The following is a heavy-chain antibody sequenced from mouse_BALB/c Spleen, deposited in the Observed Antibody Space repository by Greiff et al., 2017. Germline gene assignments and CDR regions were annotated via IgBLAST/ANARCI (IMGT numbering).Heavy chain of an antibody. J-gene: IGHJ3*01. CDR2: IWGDGST. CDR1: GFSLTGYG. Sequence: VKVVESGPGLVAPSQSLSITCTVSGFSLTGYGVNWVRQPPGKGLEWLGMIWGDGSTDYNSALKSRLSISKDNSKSQVFLKMNSLQTDDTARYYCARVYYDYDAWFAYWGQGTLVTVSA. CDR3: ARVYYDYDAWFAY. V-gene: IGHV2-6-7*01. D-gene: IGHD2-4*01.